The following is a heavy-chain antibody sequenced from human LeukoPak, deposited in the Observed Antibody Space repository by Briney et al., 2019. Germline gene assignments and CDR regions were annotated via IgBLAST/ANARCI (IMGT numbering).Heavy chain of an antibody. Sequence: KASETLSLTCTVSGGSISSSSYYWGWIRQPPGKGLEWIGSIYYSGSTYYNPSLKSRVTISVDTSKNQFSLKPSSVTAADTALYYCARHYWGYYYDSSGFDYWGQGTLVTVSS. CDR3: ARHYWGYYYDSSGFDY. D-gene: IGHD3-22*01. V-gene: IGHV4-39*01. J-gene: IGHJ4*02. CDR2: IYYSGST. CDR1: GGSISSSSYY.